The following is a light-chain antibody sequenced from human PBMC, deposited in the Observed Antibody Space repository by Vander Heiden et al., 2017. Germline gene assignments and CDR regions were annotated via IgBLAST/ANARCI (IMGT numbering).Light chain of an antibody. Sequence: SYVLTQPPSVSVAPGKTAKITCGGDNMGSKSVHWYQAKPGQAPVLVVYDDRDRPSGIPERFSGSNSGNTATLSISSVEAGDEADFYCQVWDSSSDHAVFGGGTKLTV. J-gene: IGLJ3*02. CDR3: QVWDSSSDHAV. V-gene: IGLV3-21*03. CDR1: NMGSKS. CDR2: DDR.